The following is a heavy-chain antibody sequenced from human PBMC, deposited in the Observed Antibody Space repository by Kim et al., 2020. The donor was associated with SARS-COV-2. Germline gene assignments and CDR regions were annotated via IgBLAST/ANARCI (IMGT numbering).Heavy chain of an antibody. CDR2: IYSGGSST. V-gene: IGHV3-23*03. J-gene: IGHJ4*02. CDR3: AKDPSERRFGELGVPDYYFDY. Sequence: GGSLRLSCAASGFTFSSYAMSWVRQAPGKGLEWVSVIYSGGSSTYYADSVKGRFTISRDNSKNTLYLQMNSLRAEDTAVYYCAKDPSERRFGELGVPDYYFDYWGQGTLVTVSS. D-gene: IGHD3-10*01. CDR1: GFTFSSYA.